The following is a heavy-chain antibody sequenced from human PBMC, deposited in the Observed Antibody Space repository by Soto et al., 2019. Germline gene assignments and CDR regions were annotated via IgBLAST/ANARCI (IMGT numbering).Heavy chain of an antibody. CDR3: GPDHSYDSSGYPDY. D-gene: IGHD3-22*01. J-gene: IGHJ4*02. V-gene: IGHV3-21*01. CDR1: GFTFSSSS. CDR2: IRSSSSYI. Sequence: PXGSLKVSCASSGFTFSSSSMNWVRPAAKKVIGWVSSIRSSSSYISLADLVKGRFTIYRDNAKNSLYLKMNSMRAEDTAVYYCGPDHSYDSSGYPDYCGQGTLVTVYS.